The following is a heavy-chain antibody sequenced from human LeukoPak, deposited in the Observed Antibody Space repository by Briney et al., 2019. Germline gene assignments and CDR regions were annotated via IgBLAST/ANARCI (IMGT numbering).Heavy chain of an antibody. CDR1: GYTFTSYG. CDR3: ARDLIVGATITTRFDY. CDR2: ISAYNGNT. V-gene: IGHV1-18*01. D-gene: IGHD1-26*01. J-gene: IGHJ4*02. Sequence: ASVNVSCEASGYTFTSYGISWVRQAPGQGLEWMGWISAYNGNTNYAQKLQGRVTMTTDTSTSTAYMELRSLRSDDTAVYYCARDLIVGATITTRFDYWGQGTLVTVSS.